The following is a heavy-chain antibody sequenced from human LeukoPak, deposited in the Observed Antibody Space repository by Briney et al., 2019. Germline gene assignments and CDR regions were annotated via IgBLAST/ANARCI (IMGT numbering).Heavy chain of an antibody. D-gene: IGHD1-26*01. J-gene: IGHJ4*02. Sequence: GGSLRLSCAASGFTFSSYAMSWVRQAPGKGLEWVSAISASGGSPYYADSVKGRFTISRDNAKNSLYLQMNSLRAEDTAVYFCARGGSYSLAIGQWGQGTLVTVSS. CDR1: GFTFSSYA. CDR2: ISASGGSP. CDR3: ARGGSYSLAIGQ. V-gene: IGHV3-23*01.